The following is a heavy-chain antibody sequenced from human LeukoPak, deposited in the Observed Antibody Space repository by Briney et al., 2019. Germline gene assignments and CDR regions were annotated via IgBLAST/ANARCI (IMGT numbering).Heavy chain of an antibody. CDR2: ISGSGGST. CDR1: GFTFSSYA. Sequence: GGSLRLSCAASGFTFSSYAMSWVRQAPGKGLEWVSAISGSGGSTYYADSVKGRFTISRDNAKNSLYLQMNSLRAEDTAVYYCAREYGGNSPWGYYYYYYMDVWGKGTTVTISS. CDR3: AREYGGNSPWGYYYYYYMDV. V-gene: IGHV3-23*01. D-gene: IGHD4-23*01. J-gene: IGHJ6*03.